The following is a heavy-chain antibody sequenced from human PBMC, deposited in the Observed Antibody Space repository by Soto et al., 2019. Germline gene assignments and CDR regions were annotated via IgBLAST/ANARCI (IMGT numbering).Heavy chain of an antibody. CDR1: GGSISSGGYS. CDR2: IYHSGST. D-gene: IGHD1-1*01. J-gene: IGHJ5*02. Sequence: PSETLSLTCAVSGGSISSGGYSWSWIRQPPGKGLEWIGYIYHSGSTYYKPSLKSRVTISVDRSKNQFSLKLSSVTAADTAVYYCSRDGVGGYNWNDVRFDPWGQGTLVTVSS. CDR3: SRDGVGGYNWNDVRFDP. V-gene: IGHV4-30-2*01.